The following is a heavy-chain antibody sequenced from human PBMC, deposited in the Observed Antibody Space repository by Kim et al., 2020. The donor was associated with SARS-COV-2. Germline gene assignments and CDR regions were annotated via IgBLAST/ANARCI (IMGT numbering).Heavy chain of an antibody. D-gene: IGHD1-26*01. CDR2: IYYSGST. Sequence: SETLSLTCTVSGGSISSYYWSWIRQPPGKGLEWIGYIYYSGSTNYNPSLKSRVTISVDTSKNQFSLKLSSVTAADTAVYYCARGSWRLYYYGMDVWGQGTTVTVSS. CDR3: ARGSWRLYYYGMDV. CDR1: GGSISSYY. J-gene: IGHJ6*02. V-gene: IGHV4-59*01.